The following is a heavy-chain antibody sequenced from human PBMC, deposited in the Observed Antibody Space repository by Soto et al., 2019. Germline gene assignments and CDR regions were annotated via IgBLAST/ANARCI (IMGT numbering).Heavy chain of an antibody. CDR3: ARRRTSYGMDV. Sequence: QLQLQESGPGLVKPSETLSLTCAVSGGSISTYNYYWGWIRQPPGKGLEWIGSIDYSGSTYYNPSLKSRFTISVDASKNQFSLKVSSGTAADTAVYYCARRRTSYGMDVWGQGTTVTVSS. V-gene: IGHV4-39*01. CDR1: GGSISTYNYY. J-gene: IGHJ6*02. CDR2: IDYSGST.